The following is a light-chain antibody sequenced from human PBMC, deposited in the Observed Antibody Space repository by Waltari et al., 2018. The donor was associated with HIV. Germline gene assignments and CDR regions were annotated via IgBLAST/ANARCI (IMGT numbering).Light chain of an antibody. J-gene: IGLJ1*01. V-gene: IGLV2-18*02. CDR1: SSDVGSYNR. CDR3: SSYTSSSTFV. Sequence: QSALTQPPSVSGSPGQSVTISCTGTSSDVGSYNRVSWYQQPPGTAPKLMIYEVSNRPSVVPGRFSASKAGNTAFLTISGLQAEDEADYYCSSYTSSSTFVFGTGTKVTVL. CDR2: EVS.